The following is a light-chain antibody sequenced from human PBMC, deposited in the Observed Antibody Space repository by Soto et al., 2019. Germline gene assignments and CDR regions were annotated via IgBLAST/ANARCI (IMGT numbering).Light chain of an antibody. CDR2: DVF. CDR1: QSITYW. Sequence: DIQMTQSPSSLSASVGDRVTITCRASQSITYWLAWYQQKRGRAPKLLVYDVFNLQSGVPSRFSGSGSGTEFTLTISSLQPDDSATYYCQQYHSFSFTFGQGTKLEIK. V-gene: IGKV1-5*01. CDR3: QQYHSFSFT. J-gene: IGKJ2*01.